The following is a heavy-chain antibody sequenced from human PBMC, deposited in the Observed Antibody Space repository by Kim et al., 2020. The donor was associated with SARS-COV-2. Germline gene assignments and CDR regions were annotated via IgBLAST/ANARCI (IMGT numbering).Heavy chain of an antibody. D-gene: IGHD1-26*01. CDR1: GFTFRNYW. Sequence: GGSLRLSCAASGFTFRNYWMNWVRQAPGKGLEWVAGISEDGSKKHYVDSVKGRFTISRDNAKNTLYLQINNLRAEDTAVYYCARQHTASGSDGDWGKG. CDR3: ARQHTASGSDGD. CDR2: ISEDGSKK. V-gene: IGHV3-7*01. J-gene: IGHJ4*02.